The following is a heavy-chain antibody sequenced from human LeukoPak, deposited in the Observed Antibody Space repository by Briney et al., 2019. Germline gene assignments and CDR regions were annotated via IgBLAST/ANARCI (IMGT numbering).Heavy chain of an antibody. V-gene: IGHV3-74*01. J-gene: IGHJ4*02. CDR1: GFTFSSYW. CDR2: INSDGSST. D-gene: IGHD2-2*01. Sequence: GGSLRLSCAASGFTFSSYWMHWVRQAPGKGLVWVSRINSDGSSTSYADSVEGRFTISRDNAKNTLYLQMNSLRAEDTAVYYCARGYCSSTSCYASFDYWGQGTLVTVSS. CDR3: ARGYCSSTSCYASFDY.